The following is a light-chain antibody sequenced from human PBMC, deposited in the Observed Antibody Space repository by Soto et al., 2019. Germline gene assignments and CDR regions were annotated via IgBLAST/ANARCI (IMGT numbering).Light chain of an antibody. J-gene: IGLJ2*01. V-gene: IGLV2-23*03. Sequence: QSVLTQPASVSGSPGQSITLSCTGTRGDVGSYNLVSWYQHHPGKAPKLMIFEGSKRPSGVSDRFLGSKSGSTASLTISGLQAEDEADYHCCSYAGSATFTFGGGTKLTVL. CDR1: RGDVGSYNL. CDR3: CSYAGSATFT. CDR2: EGS.